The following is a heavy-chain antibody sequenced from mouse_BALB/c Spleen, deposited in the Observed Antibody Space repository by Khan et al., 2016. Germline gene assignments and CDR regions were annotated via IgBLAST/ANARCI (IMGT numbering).Heavy chain of an antibody. J-gene: IGHJ1*01. D-gene: IGHD1-1*01. V-gene: IGHV1-76*01. CDR2: IYPGTGST. Sequence: QVQLKQSGAELVRPGASVKLSCKTSGYIFTSYWIHWVKKRSGQGLEWIARIYPGTGSTYYNEKFKGKATLTADQSSSNAYMQLSSLKSEDSEDYSCGRSGSKYWYFDVWGAGTTVTVSS. CDR3: GRSGSKYWYFDV. CDR1: GYIFTSYW.